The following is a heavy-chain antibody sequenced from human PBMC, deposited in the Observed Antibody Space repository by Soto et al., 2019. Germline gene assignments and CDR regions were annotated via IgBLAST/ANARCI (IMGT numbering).Heavy chain of an antibody. CDR3: ARARARSSYYGMDV. CDR2: NNPNSGGT. J-gene: IGHJ6*02. V-gene: IGHV1-2*02. D-gene: IGHD2-2*01. CDR1: GYTFTGYS. Sequence: ASVKVSCKASGYTFTGYSMHWVRQAPGQGLEWMGWNNPNSGGTNYAQKFQGRVTMTRDTSISTAYMELSRLRSDDTAVYYCARARARSSYYGMDVWGQGTTVTV.